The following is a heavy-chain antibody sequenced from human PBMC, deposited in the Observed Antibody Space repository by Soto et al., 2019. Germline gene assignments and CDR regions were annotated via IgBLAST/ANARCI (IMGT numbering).Heavy chain of an antibody. V-gene: IGHV3-7*03. Sequence: HPGGSLRLSCAASGFTFSTYWMSWVRQAPGKGLEWVANIKQDGSEHYYVDSVKGRFTVSRDNAENSLYLQMNSLRAEDTAVYYCARSDDYELDPWGPGTLVTVSS. CDR3: ARSDDYELDP. CDR2: IKQDGSEH. CDR1: GFTFSTYW. D-gene: IGHD4-17*01. J-gene: IGHJ5*02.